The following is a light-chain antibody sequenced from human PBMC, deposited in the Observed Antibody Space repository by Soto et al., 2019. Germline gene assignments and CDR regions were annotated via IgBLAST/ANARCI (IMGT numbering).Light chain of an antibody. CDR2: DNN. J-gene: IGLJ2*01. V-gene: IGLV1-51*01. Sequence: QSVLTQPPSVSAAPGQKVTISCSGSSSNIGNNYVSWYQQLPGTAPKLLIFDNNKRPSGIPDRFSGSKSGTSATLGISGLQTGDEADYYCGTWDTSLSVGAFGGGTKLTVL. CDR1: SSNIGNNY. CDR3: GTWDTSLSVGA.